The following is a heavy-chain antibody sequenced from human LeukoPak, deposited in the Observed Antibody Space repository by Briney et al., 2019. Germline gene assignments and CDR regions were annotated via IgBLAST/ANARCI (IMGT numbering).Heavy chain of an antibody. CDR3: ARDLRYYYDSTDAFDI. J-gene: IGHJ3*02. CDR1: GGTFSSYA. Sequence: SVKVSCKASGGTFSSYAISWVRQAPGQGLEWMGGIIPIFGTANYAQKFQGRVTITADKSTSTAYMELSSLRSEDTAVYYCARDLRYYYDSTDAFDIWGQGTMVTVSS. D-gene: IGHD3-22*01. CDR2: IIPIFGTA. V-gene: IGHV1-69*06.